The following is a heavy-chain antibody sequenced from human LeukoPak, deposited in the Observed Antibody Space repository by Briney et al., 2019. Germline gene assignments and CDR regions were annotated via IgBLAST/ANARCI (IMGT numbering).Heavy chain of an antibody. CDR1: GYSLSSYD. D-gene: IGHD3-9*01. V-gene: IGHV1-8*01. J-gene: IGHJ4*02. Sequence: ASVKVSCKASGYSLSSYDINRVRQATGQGLEWMGWMNPNSGNTGYAQEFQGRVSMTRNTSINTAYMELSSLRSEDTALYFCTRAGERPIRYFDCWGQGTLVTVSS. CDR2: MNPNSGNT. CDR3: TRAGERPIRYFDC.